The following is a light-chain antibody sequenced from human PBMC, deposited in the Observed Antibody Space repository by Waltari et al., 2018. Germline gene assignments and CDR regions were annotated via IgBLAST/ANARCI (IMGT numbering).Light chain of an antibody. CDR2: DVN. CDR1: SSDVGAYYY. V-gene: IGLV2-14*03. J-gene: IGLJ3*02. Sequence: QSALTQPASVSGSPGHSITLSCTGTSSDVGAYYYVSWYQQHPGKAPKLLIYDVNNRPSGVSHRFSGSKSGNTASLTISGLQAEDEANYFCSAYTKSTTRYWVFGGGTKVTVL. CDR3: SAYTKSTTRYWV.